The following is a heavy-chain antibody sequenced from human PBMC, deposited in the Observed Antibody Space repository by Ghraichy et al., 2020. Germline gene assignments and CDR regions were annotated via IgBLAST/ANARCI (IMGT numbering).Heavy chain of an antibody. D-gene: IGHD1-26*01. Sequence: SQTLSLTCTVSGGSISSSSYYWGWIRQPPGKGLEWIGSIYYSGSTYYNPSLKSRVTISVDTSKNQFSLKLSSVTAADTAVYYCARHSGSYYGQLDYWGQGTLVTVSS. CDR1: GGSISSSSYY. J-gene: IGHJ4*02. CDR3: ARHSGSYYGQLDY. CDR2: IYYSGST. V-gene: IGHV4-39*01.